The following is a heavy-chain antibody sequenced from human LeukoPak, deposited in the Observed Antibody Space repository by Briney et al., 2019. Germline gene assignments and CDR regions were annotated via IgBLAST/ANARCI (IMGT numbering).Heavy chain of an antibody. CDR2: IYYSGST. CDR1: GGSISTYY. D-gene: IGHD6-19*01. J-gene: IGHJ4*02. Sequence: TSETLSLTCTVSGGSISTYYWNWIRQPPGKGLEWIGYIYYSGSTNYNPSLKSRVTISVDTSKNQFSLKLSSVTAADTAVYYCARNPIAVAGSHLDYWGQGTLVTVSS. V-gene: IGHV4-59*01. CDR3: ARNPIAVAGSHLDY.